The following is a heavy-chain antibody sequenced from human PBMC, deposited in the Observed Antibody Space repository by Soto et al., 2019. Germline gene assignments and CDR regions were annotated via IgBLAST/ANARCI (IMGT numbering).Heavy chain of an antibody. CDR2: INTGNGNT. D-gene: IGHD3-10*01. CDR1: GYTFTSYA. Sequence: GSVKVSCKASGYTFTSYAIHWVRQAPGQRLEWMAWINTGNGNTKYSQKFQGRVTITRDTSASTAYMELSSLRSEDTAVYYCARVSGTYPYYGMDVWGQGTTVTVSS. CDR3: ARVSGTYPYYGMDV. J-gene: IGHJ6*02. V-gene: IGHV1-3*04.